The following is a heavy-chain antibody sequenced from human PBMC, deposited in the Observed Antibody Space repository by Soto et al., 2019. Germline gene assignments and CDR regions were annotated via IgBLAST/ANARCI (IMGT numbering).Heavy chain of an antibody. J-gene: IGHJ4*02. CDR1: GYCFTTYG. CDR3: ARGRYGGY. Sequence: QIHLVQSGAEVKKPGASLKVSCKGSGYCFTTYGITWVRQAPGQGLEWMAWISAHNCNTNYAQKLQGGVTVTRDTSTSTAYFELRSLRSHDTAVYYCARGRYGGYWGQGDLVTVSS. D-gene: IGHD3-10*01. V-gene: IGHV1-18*01. CDR2: ISAHNCNT.